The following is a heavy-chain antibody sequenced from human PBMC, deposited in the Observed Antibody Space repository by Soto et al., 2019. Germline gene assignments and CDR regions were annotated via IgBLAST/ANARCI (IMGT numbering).Heavy chain of an antibody. CDR3: ARDLAVAGPSYWYFDL. CDR1: GGTFSSYA. J-gene: IGHJ2*01. CDR2: IIPIFGTA. Sequence: SVKVSCKASGGTFSSYAISWVRQAPGQGLEWMGGIIPIFGTANYAQKFQGRVTITADESTSTAYMELSSLRSEDTAVYYCARDLAVAGPSYWYFDLWGRGTLVTVSS. V-gene: IGHV1-69*13. D-gene: IGHD6-19*01.